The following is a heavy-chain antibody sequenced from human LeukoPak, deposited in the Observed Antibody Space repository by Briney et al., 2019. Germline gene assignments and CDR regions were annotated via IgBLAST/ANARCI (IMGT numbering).Heavy chain of an antibody. J-gene: IGHJ4*02. Sequence: SQTLSLTCAISGDSVSSINGAWNWVRQSPSRGLEWLGRTYYRSKWYSDYAVPIQGRISINPDTSENQFTLHLFSVTPDDTVVYYCARDVATTGWYTFDYWGQGTRVTVSS. CDR2: TYYRSKWYS. D-gene: IGHD6-19*01. V-gene: IGHV6-1*01. CDR1: GDSVSSINGA. CDR3: ARDVATTGWYTFDY.